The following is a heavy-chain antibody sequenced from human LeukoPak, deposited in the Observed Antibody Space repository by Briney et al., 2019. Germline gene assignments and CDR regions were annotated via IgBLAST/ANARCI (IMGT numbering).Heavy chain of an antibody. CDR1: GCSISSYY. D-gene: IGHD2-21*01. J-gene: IGHJ5*02. Sequence: QVQLQASGPGLVKPSETLSLTCTVSGCSISSYYWSWVRQPPGKGLGGMGYIYYSGTTNYNPSLKSRVTISVDTSKNQFSLKLSSVTAADTAVYYCARHRHIVVAGGFDPWGQGTLVTVSS. V-gene: IGHV4-59*08. CDR3: ARHRHIVVAGGFDP. CDR2: IYYSGTT.